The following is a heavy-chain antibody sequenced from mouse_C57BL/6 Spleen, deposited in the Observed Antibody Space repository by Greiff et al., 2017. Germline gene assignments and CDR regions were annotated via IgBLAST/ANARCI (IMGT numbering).Heavy chain of an antibody. V-gene: IGHV1-64*01. Sequence: QVQLQQPGAELVKPGASVKLSCKASGYTFTSYWMHWVKQRPGQGLEWIGMIHPNSGSTNYNEKFKSKATLTVYKSSSTAYMQLSSLTSEDSAVYYCARAYGSSYEDYAMDYWGQGTSVTVSS. CDR2: IHPNSGST. J-gene: IGHJ4*01. CDR1: GYTFTSYW. D-gene: IGHD1-1*01. CDR3: ARAYGSSYEDYAMDY.